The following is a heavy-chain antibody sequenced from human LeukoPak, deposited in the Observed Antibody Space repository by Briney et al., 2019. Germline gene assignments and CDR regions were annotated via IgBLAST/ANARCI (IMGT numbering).Heavy chain of an antibody. CDR2: IDRDSSVM. D-gene: IGHD6-19*01. Sequence: GGSLRLSCEASGFTFSRSIMNWVRQAPGKGLEWLSFIDRDSSVMYYADSVRGRFTISRDNARNSLFLQMNSLRAEDTAVYLCATYDNGWYLTYWGQGTLVTVSS. CDR3: ATYDNGWYLTY. CDR1: GFTFSRSI. J-gene: IGHJ4*02. V-gene: IGHV3-48*01.